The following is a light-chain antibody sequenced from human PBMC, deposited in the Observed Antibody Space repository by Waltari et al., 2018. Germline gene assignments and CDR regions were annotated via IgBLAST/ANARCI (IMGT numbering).Light chain of an antibody. CDR3: YSYAGSSTPRF. Sequence: QSALTQPASVSGSPGQSITIYCTGESSDVYTYKLLSWYQQNPGKAPKRIIYEVSKQPSGLSPNLSATKSGNTASLTISGLQVEDEANYYCYSYAGSSTPRFFVTGTKVTVL. J-gene: IGLJ1*01. CDR2: EVS. CDR1: SSDVYTYKL. V-gene: IGLV2-23*02.